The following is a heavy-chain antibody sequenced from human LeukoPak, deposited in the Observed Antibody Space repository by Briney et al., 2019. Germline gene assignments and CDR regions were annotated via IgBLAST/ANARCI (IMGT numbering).Heavy chain of an antibody. CDR2: TYYSGST. CDR3: ASSKGGYCSSTSCARFDY. CDR1: GGSISSGGYY. V-gene: IGHV4-31*03. J-gene: IGHJ4*02. Sequence: SETLSLTCTVSGGSISSGGYYWTWIRQRPGKGLEWIGNTYYSGSTYYNPSLKSRVTISLDTSKNQFSLKLSSVTVADTAVYYCASSKGGYCSSTSCARFDYWGQGTLVTVSS. D-gene: IGHD2-2*01.